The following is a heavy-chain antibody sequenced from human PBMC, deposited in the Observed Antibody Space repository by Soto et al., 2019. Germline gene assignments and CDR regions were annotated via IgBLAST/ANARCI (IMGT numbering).Heavy chain of an antibody. J-gene: IGHJ4*02. CDR1: GFTSSSYA. Sequence: QPGGSLRLSCAASGFTSSSYAMSWVRQAPGKGLEWVSAISGSGGSTYYADSVKGRFTISRDNSKNTLYLQMNSLRAEDTAVYYCAKDLLYSSSSRGFRGYWGQGTLVTVSS. CDR3: AKDLLYSSSSRGFRGY. CDR2: ISGSGGST. V-gene: IGHV3-23*01. D-gene: IGHD6-6*01.